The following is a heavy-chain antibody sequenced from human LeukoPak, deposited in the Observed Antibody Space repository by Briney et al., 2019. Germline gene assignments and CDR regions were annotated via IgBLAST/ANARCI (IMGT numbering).Heavy chain of an antibody. CDR2: MNPNSGNT. CDR1: GYTFTSYD. CDR3: ARAVRYCSSTSCTNWFDP. J-gene: IGHJ5*02. Sequence: ASVKVSCKASGYTFTSYDINRVRQATGQGLEWMGWMNPNSGNTGYAQKFQGRVTMTRNTSISTAYMELSSLRSEDTAVYYCARAVRYCSSTSCTNWFDPWGQGTLVTVSS. D-gene: IGHD2-2*01. V-gene: IGHV1-8*01.